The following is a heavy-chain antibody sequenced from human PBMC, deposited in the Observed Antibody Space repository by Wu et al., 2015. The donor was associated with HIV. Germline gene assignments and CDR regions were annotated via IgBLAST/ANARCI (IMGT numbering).Heavy chain of an antibody. CDR3: ARAATVTTGFDY. J-gene: IGHJ4*02. CDR1: GDSISSAYY. Sequence: QVQLQESGPGLAKPSQTLSLTCTVSGDSISSAYYWNWIRQPPGKGLEWMGYIYYSGITYYNPSLKSRVSITVDTSKNQFSLNLTSVTAADTAVYYCARAATVTTGFDYWSQGTLVTVFS. D-gene: IGHD4-17*01. CDR2: IYYSGIT. V-gene: IGHV4-30-4*08.